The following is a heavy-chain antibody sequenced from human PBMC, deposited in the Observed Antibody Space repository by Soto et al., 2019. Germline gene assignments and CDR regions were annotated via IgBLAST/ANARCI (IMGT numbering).Heavy chain of an antibody. CDR1: GFTFSSYA. Sequence: GGSLRLSCAASGFTFSSYAMSWVRQAPGKGLEWVSAISGSGGSTYYADSVKGRFTISRDNSKNTLYLQMNSLRAEDTAVYYCAKERGYCSGGSCYSRYYFDYWGQGTLVTVSS. V-gene: IGHV3-23*01. D-gene: IGHD2-15*01. J-gene: IGHJ4*02. CDR2: ISGSGGST. CDR3: AKERGYCSGGSCYSRYYFDY.